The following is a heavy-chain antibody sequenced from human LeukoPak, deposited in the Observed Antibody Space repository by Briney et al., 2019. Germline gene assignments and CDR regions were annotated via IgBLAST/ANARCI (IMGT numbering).Heavy chain of an antibody. J-gene: IGHJ4*02. Sequence: KPGSSGKVSCKASGGTFSSFTISWVGQAPVQGLEWMGRIIPILGIANYAQKFQGRVTITADKSTSTAYMELSSLRSEDTAVYYCAREFDFWSGYLDYWGQGTLVTVSS. CDR2: IIPILGIA. V-gene: IGHV1-69*04. CDR1: GGTFSSFT. D-gene: IGHD3-3*01. CDR3: AREFDFWSGYLDY.